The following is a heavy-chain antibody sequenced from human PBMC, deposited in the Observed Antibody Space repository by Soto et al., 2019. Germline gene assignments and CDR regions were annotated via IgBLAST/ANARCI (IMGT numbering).Heavy chain of an antibody. Sequence: GGSLRLSCAASGFTFTRCSMNWVRQAPGKGLEWVSSISSTTNYIYYGDSLKGRFTISRDNAKNSLYLEMNSLRAEDTAVYYCARESEDLTSNFDYWGQGTLVTVSS. V-gene: IGHV3-21*06. CDR1: GFTFTRCS. J-gene: IGHJ4*02. CDR2: ISSTTNYI. CDR3: ARESEDLTSNFDY.